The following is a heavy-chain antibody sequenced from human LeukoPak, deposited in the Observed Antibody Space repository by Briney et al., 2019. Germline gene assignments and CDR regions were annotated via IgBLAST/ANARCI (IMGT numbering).Heavy chain of an antibody. CDR2: INPNSGGT. Sequence: ASVKVSCKASGYTFTGYYMHWVRQAPGQGLEWMGRINPNSGGTNYAQKFQGRVTMTRDTSISTAYMELSRLRSDDTAVYYCARVSSGWDEGFDYWGQGTLVTVSS. V-gene: IGHV1-2*06. J-gene: IGHJ4*02. CDR3: ARVSSGWDEGFDY. D-gene: IGHD6-19*01. CDR1: GYTFTGYY.